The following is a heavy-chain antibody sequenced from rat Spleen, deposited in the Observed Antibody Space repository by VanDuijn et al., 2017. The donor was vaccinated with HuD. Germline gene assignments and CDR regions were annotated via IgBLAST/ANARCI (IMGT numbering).Heavy chain of an antibody. CDR2: MRYNGDT. CDR1: GFSLTNNG. V-gene: IGHV2-63*01. J-gene: IGHJ2*01. CDR3: ARDLYDFDY. Sequence: QVQLKESGPGLVQPSQTLSLTCTVSGFSLTNNGVSWVRQPPGKDLEWMGRMRYNGDTSYNSALKSRLSISRDTSKNQVFLKMNSLQTEDTGTYYCARDLYDFDYWGQGVLVTVSS.